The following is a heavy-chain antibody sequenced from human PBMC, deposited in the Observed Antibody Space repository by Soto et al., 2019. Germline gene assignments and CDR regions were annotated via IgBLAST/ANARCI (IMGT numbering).Heavy chain of an antibody. J-gene: IGHJ4*02. V-gene: IGHV4-59*01. CDR2: IYYSGST. CDR3: ARSGSSSTTGFDY. CDR1: SGSFSGYY. D-gene: IGHD6-6*01. Sequence: SATLSLTCAVYSGSFSGYYWSWIRQPPGKGLEWIGYIYYSGSTNYNPSLKSRVTISVDTSKNQFSLKMSSVTAADTAVYYCARSGSSSTTGFDYWGQGTLVTVSS.